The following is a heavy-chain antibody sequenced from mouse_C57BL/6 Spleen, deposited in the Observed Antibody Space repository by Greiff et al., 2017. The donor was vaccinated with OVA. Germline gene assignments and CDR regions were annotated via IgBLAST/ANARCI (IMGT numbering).Heavy chain of an antibody. D-gene: IGHD2-4*01. CDR3: ARSYDYDGAWFAY. CDR1: GFTFSDYG. Sequence: EVKLMESGGGLVKPGGSLKLSCAASGFTFSDYGMHWVRQAPEKGLEWVAYISSGSSTIYYADTVKGRFTNSRDNAKNTLFLQMTSLRSEDTAMYYCARSYDYDGAWFAYWGQGTLVTVSA. CDR2: ISSGSSTI. V-gene: IGHV5-17*01. J-gene: IGHJ3*01.